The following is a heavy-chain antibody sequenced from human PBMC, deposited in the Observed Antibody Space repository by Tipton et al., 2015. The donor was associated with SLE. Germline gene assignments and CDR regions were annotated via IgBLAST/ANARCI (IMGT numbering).Heavy chain of an antibody. CDR3: ARVLRGYYYYYYMDV. CDR2: INHSGST. D-gene: IGHD3-10*01. J-gene: IGHJ6*03. V-gene: IGHV4-34*01. CDR1: GGSFSGYY. Sequence: TLSLTCAVYGGSFSGYYWSWIRQPPGKGLEWIGEINHSGSTNYNPSLKSRVTISVDTSKNQFSLKLSSVTAADTAVYYCARVLRGYYYYYYMDVWGKGTTVTVSS.